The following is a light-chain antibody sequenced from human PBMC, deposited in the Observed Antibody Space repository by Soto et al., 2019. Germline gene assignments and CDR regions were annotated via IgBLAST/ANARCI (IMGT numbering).Light chain of an antibody. Sequence: EIVVTQSPATLSVSPGERATLSCRASQSVSSNLAWYQQKPRQAPRLIVYGAYTRATGIPARFSGSGSGTEFTLTISSLQSEDFAVYYCQQYNNWLTWTFGQGTKVDIK. J-gene: IGKJ1*01. V-gene: IGKV3-15*01. CDR1: QSVSSN. CDR3: QQYNNWLTWT. CDR2: GAY.